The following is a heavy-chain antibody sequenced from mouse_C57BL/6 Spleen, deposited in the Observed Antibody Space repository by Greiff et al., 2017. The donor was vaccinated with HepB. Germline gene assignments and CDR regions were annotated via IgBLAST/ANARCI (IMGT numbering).Heavy chain of an antibody. CDR1: GYAFSSSW. J-gene: IGHJ4*01. CDR3: ARGATVVATRRPMDY. D-gene: IGHD1-1*01. V-gene: IGHV1-82*01. CDR2: IYPGDGDT. Sequence: QVQLKQSGPELVKPGASVKISCKASGYAFSSSWMNWVKQRPGKGLEWIGRIYPGDGDTNYNGKFKGKATLTADKSSSTAYMQLSSLTSEDSAVYFCARGATVVATRRPMDYWGQGTSVTVSS.